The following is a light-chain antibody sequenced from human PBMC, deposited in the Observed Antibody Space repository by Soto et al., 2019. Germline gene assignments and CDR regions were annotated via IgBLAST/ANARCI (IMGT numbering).Light chain of an antibody. CDR2: DVS. CDR3: SSYTSSSTCYV. Sequence: QSALTQPASVSGSPGQSITISCTGTSSDVGGYNYVSWYQQHPGKAPKLMIYDVSNRPSGVSNRFSGSKSGNTDSLTIPALQADDESDYSCSSYTSSSTCYVFRTGTKVTAL. V-gene: IGLV2-14*01. J-gene: IGLJ1*01. CDR1: SSDVGGYNY.